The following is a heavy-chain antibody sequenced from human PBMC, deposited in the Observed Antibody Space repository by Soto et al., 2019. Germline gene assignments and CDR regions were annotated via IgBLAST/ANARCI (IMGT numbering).Heavy chain of an antibody. Sequence: GGSLRLSCAASGFTFRSYAMIWVRQAPGKGLECVSTITGSGGSTYYADSVKGRFTVSRDNSKNTVYLQMNSLRAEDTAVYYCAKDAFSGIAVAAPGNYWGRGTLVTVSS. CDR3: AKDAFSGIAVAAPGNY. D-gene: IGHD6-19*01. V-gene: IGHV3-23*01. CDR2: ITGSGGST. CDR1: GFTFRSYA. J-gene: IGHJ4*02.